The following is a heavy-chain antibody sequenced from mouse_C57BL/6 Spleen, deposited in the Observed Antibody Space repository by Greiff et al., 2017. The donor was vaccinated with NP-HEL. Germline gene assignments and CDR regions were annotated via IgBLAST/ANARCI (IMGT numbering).Heavy chain of an antibody. J-gene: IGHJ1*03. Sequence: QVQLQQSGAELVRPGASVTLSCKASGYTFTDYEMHWVKQTPVHGLEWIGAIDPETGGTAYNQKFKGKAILTADKSSSTAYMELRSLTSEDSAVYYCTRNDGYYGGWYFDVWGTGTTVTVSS. CDR2: IDPETGGT. V-gene: IGHV1-15*01. CDR1: GYTFTDYE. CDR3: TRNDGYYGGWYFDV. D-gene: IGHD2-3*01.